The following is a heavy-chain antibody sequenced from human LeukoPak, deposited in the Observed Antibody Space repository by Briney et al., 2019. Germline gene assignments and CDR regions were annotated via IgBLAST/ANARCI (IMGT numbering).Heavy chain of an antibody. J-gene: IGHJ4*02. CDR2: ISSSSSYI. D-gene: IGHD5-18*01. CDR3: ARALYSYGYQHN. Sequence: PGGSLRLSCAASGFTFSSYSMNWVRQAPGKGLEWVSSISSSSSYIYYADSVKGRFTISRDNAKNSLYLQMNSLRAEDTAVYYCARALYSYGYQHNWGQGTLVTVSS. CDR1: GFTFSSYS. V-gene: IGHV3-21*01.